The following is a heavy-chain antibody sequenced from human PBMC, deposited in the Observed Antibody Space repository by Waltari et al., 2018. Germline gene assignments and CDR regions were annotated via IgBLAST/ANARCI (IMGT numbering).Heavy chain of an antibody. CDR1: GGTFSSYA. CDR3: ATRSGSYMADAFDI. J-gene: IGHJ3*02. Sequence: QVQLVQSGAEVEKPGSSVKVSCKASGGTFSSYAISWVRQAPGQGLEWMGGIIPIVGTANYAQKYHGRVTITTEESTSTAYMELSSLRSEDTAVYYCATRSGSYMADAFDIWGQGTMVTVSS. V-gene: IGHV1-69*05. D-gene: IGHD3-10*01. CDR2: IIPIVGTA.